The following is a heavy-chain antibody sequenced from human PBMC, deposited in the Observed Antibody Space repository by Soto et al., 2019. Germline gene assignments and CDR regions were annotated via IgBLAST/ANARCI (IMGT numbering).Heavy chain of an antibody. CDR2: ISAYNGNT. J-gene: IGHJ5*02. D-gene: IGHD3-10*01. Sequence: ASVKVSCKASGYTFTSYGISWVRQAPGQGLEWMGWISAYNGNTNYVQKLQGRVTMTTDTSTSTAYMELRILRSDDTAVYYCARDYLYYTNWFDPWGQGTLVTVSS. V-gene: IGHV1-18*01. CDR3: ARDYLYYTNWFDP. CDR1: GYTFTSYG.